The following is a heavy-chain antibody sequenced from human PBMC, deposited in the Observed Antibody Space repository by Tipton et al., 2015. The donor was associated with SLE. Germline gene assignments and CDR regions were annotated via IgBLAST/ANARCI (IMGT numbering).Heavy chain of an antibody. CDR3: ARGADGYNQGY. J-gene: IGHJ4*02. V-gene: IGHV4-34*01. CDR2: INHSGST. Sequence: LRLSCAVYGGSFSGYYWSWIRQPPGKGLEWIGEINHSGSTNYNPSLKSRVTISVDTPKNQFSLKLSSVTAADTAVYYCARGADGYNQGYWGQGTLVTVSS. D-gene: IGHD5-24*01. CDR1: GGSFSGYY.